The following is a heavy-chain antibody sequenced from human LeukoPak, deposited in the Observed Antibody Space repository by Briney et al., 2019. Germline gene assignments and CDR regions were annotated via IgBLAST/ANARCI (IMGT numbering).Heavy chain of an antibody. CDR3: ARAGSGYCSSTSCIYYPLYDY. D-gene: IGHD2-2*01. J-gene: IGHJ4*02. V-gene: IGHV4-39*07. CDR1: GGSISSSSYY. CDR2: IYYSGST. Sequence: SETLSLTCTVSGGSISSSSYYWGWIRQPPGKGLEWIGSIYYSGSTYYNPSLKSRVTISVDTSKNQFSLKLSSVTAADTAVYYCARAGSGYCSSTSCIYYPLYDYWGQGTLVTVSS.